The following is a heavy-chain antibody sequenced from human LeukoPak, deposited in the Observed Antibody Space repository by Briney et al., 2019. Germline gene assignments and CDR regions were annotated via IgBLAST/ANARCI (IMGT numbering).Heavy chain of an antibody. V-gene: IGHV3-53*01. CDR1: GFTVSSNY. J-gene: IGHJ4*02. CDR2: IYSGGST. D-gene: IGHD3-22*01. CDR3: AKVMNMIVVASIDS. Sequence: GGSLRLSCAASGFTVSSNYMSWVRQAPGKGLEWVSVIYSGGSTYYADSVKGRFTISRDNSKNTLYLHMDSLRAEDTAVYYCAKVMNMIVVASIDSWGQGILVTVSS.